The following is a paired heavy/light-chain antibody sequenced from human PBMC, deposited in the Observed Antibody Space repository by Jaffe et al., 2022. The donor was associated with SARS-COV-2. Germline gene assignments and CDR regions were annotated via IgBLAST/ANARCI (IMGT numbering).Light chain of an antibody. V-gene: IGKV2-24*01. Sequence: DIVMTQTPLSSPVTLGQPASISCRSSQSLVHSDGNTYLSWLQQRPGQPPRVLIYKISNRFSGVPDRFSGSGAGTYFTLKISRVEAEDVGVYYCMQATKFPRTFGQGTKVEIK. J-gene: IGKJ1*01. CDR2: KIS. CDR1: QSLVHSDGNTY. CDR3: MQATKFPRT.
Heavy chain of an antibody. J-gene: IGHJ4*02. CDR3: VKDYGNCSRGRCYSTPCDY. CDR2: LIENAVDT. D-gene: IGHD2-15*01. V-gene: IGHV3-23*01. Sequence: EVQLLESGGGLVQPGGSLRLSCAASGFTFSNYAMSWVRQAPGKGLEWVSGLIENAVDTYYADSVRGRFTISRDNSRNILYLQMNNLRAVDTAIYYCVKDYGNCSRGRCYSTPCDYWGRGTLVTVSS. CDR1: GFTFSNYA.